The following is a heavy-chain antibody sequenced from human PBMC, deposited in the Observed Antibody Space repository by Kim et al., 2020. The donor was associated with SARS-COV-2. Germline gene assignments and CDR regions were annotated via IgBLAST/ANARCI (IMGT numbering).Heavy chain of an antibody. Sequence: DPVEGRFTISRNNSKNTLYLKMNSLRAEDTAVYYCAKDWGIAAVTYFDYWGQGTLVTVSS. J-gene: IGHJ4*02. CDR3: AKDWGIAAVTYFDY. D-gene: IGHD6-13*01. V-gene: IGHV3-23*01.